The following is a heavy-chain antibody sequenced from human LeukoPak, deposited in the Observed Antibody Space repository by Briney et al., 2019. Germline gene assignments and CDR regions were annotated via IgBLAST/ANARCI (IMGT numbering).Heavy chain of an antibody. J-gene: IGHJ4*02. CDR2: ISYDGSNK. D-gene: IGHD3-10*01. V-gene: IGHV3-30-3*01. Sequence: GRSLRLSCAASGFTFSSYAMHWVRQAPGKGLEWVAVISYDGSNKYYADSVKGRFTISRDNSKNTLYLQMNSLRAEDTAVYYCARYLVGSGSYHAMTGHFDYWGQGTLVTVSS. CDR3: ARYLVGSGSYHAMTGHFDY. CDR1: GFTFSSYA.